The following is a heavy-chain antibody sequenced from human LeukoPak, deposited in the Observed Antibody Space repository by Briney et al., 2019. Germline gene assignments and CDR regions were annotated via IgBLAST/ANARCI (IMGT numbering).Heavy chain of an antibody. V-gene: IGHV1-18*01. Sequence: ASVKVSCKTSGYTFTSYGISWVRQAPGQGLEWMGWISGYNGNTNYAQKFQGRVTMTTDTSTSTAYMDLRSLRSDDTAVYYCARDPSSGCYGPGLLQYFDSWGQGTLVTVSS. CDR2: ISGYNGNT. J-gene: IGHJ4*02. CDR1: GYTFTSYG. CDR3: ARDPSSGCYGPGLLQYFDS. D-gene: IGHD6-19*01.